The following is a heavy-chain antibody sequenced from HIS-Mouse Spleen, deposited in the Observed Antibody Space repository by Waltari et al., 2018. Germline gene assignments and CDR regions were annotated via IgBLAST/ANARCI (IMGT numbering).Heavy chain of an antibody. D-gene: IGHD6-13*01. CDR3: AREIPYSSSWYDWYFDL. CDR1: GGSISSRSYY. J-gene: IGHJ2*01. V-gene: IGHV4-39*07. Sequence: QLQLQESGPGLVKPSETLSLTCTVSGGSISSRSYYWGWIRQPPGKGLEWIGSIYYRGTTYYIPSVKSRVTISVETSKNQCSLKLGSVTAADTAVYYCAREIPYSSSWYDWYFDLWGRGTLVTVSS. CDR2: IYYRGTT.